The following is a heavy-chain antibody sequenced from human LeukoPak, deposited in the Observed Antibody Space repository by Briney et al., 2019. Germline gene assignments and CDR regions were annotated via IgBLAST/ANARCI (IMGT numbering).Heavy chain of an antibody. J-gene: IGHJ4*02. CDR2: ISAYNCNT. CDR1: GYTFTSYG. Sequence: GASVKVSFKSSGYTFTSYGISWVRQAPGQGLEWVGWISAYNCNTNYAQKLQDRVTMTTDTSTSTAYMELRSLRSGDTAVYYCARHGAHSSGWLPNPHVLNRFDCWGQGTLVTVSS. D-gene: IGHD6-19*01. CDR3: ARHGAHSSGWLPNPHVLNRFDC. V-gene: IGHV1-18*01.